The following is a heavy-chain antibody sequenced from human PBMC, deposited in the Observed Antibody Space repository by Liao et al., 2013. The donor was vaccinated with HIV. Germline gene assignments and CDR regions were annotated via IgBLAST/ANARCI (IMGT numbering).Heavy chain of an antibody. CDR3: ARGGFIVVVPAAIRWYYFDY. CDR1: GGSFSGYY. D-gene: IGHD2-2*02. V-gene: IGHV4-34*01. Sequence: QVQLQQWGAGLLKPSETLSLTCAVYGGSFSGYYWSWIRQPPGKGLEWIGEINHSGSTNYNPSLKSRVTISVDTSKNQFSLKLSSVTAADTTVYYCARGGFIVVVPAAIRWYYFDYWGQGTLVTVSS. J-gene: IGHJ4*02. CDR2: INHSGST.